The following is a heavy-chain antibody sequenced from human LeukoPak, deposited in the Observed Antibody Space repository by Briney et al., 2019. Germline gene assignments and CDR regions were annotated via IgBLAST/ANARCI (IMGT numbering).Heavy chain of an antibody. V-gene: IGHV5-51*01. J-gene: IGHJ5*02. CDR2: IYPGDSDT. CDR1: GYSFTSYW. CDR3: ARQPGLYDSSGYYYGREDFFDP. D-gene: IGHD3-22*01. Sequence: SGESLKISCKGSGYSFTSYWIGWVRQLPGKGLELMGIIYPGDSDTTYSPSFQGQVTISVDKSISTAYLQWSSLKASDTAMYYCARQPGLYDSSGYYYGREDFFDPWGQGTLVTVSS.